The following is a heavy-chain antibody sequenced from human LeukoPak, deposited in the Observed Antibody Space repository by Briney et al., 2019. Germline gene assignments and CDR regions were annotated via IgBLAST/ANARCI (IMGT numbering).Heavy chain of an antibody. V-gene: IGHV4-39*01. Sequence: SETLSLTCTVSGGSISSSSYYWGWIRQPAGKGLEWIGSISHGGSTYYDPSLKSRITISVDTSKNQFSLKVRSVTAADTAVYYCARRITGTTSDSFDYWGQGILVTVSS. CDR2: ISHGGST. CDR3: ARRITGTTSDSFDY. J-gene: IGHJ4*02. D-gene: IGHD1-20*01. CDR1: GGSISSSSYY.